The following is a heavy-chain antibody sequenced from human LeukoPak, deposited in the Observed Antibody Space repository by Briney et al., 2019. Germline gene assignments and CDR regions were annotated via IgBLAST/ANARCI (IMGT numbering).Heavy chain of an antibody. CDR3: ATTRTRWLQLIIDY. V-gene: IGHV1-2*02. J-gene: IGHJ4*02. CDR2: INPNSGGT. D-gene: IGHD5-24*01. CDR1: GYTFTGYY. Sequence: GASVKVSCKASGYTFTGYYMHWVRQAPGQGLEWMGWINPNSGGTNYAQKFQGRVTMTEDTSTDTAYMELSSLRSEDTAVYYCATTRTRWLQLIIDYWGQGTLVTVSS.